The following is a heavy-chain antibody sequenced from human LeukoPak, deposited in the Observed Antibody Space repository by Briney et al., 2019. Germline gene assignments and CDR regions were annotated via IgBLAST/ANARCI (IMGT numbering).Heavy chain of an antibody. D-gene: IGHD6-6*01. CDR1: GFTFSSYW. J-gene: IGHJ6*04. CDR2: IKQDGSEK. CDR3: ARGEYSGGPYYYYGMDV. V-gene: IGHV3-7*03. Sequence: PGGSLRLSCAASGFTFSSYWMSWVRQAPGKGLEWVANIKQDGSEKYYVDSVKGRFTISRDNAKNSLYLQMNSLRAEDTAVYYCARGEYSGGPYYYYGMDVWGKGTTVTVSS.